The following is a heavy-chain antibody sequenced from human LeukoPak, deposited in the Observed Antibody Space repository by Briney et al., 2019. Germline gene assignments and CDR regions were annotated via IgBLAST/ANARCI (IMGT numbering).Heavy chain of an antibody. CDR1: GGSISSYY. CDR2: IYYSGST. CDR3: ARVMATVYFDY. J-gene: IGHJ4*02. V-gene: IGHV4-59*01. Sequence: SETLSLTCTVSGGSISSYYWSWIRQPPGKGLEWIGYIYYSGSTNYNPSLKSRVTISVDTSKNQFSLKLSSATAADTAVYYCARVMATVYFDYWGQGTLVTVSS. D-gene: IGHD5-24*01.